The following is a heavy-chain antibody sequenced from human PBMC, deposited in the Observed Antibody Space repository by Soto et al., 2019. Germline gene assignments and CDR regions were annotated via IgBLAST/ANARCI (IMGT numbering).Heavy chain of an antibody. J-gene: IGHJ4*02. Sequence: QVQLVESGGGVVQPGRSLRLSCAASGFTFSSYGMHWVRQAPGKGLEWVAVISYDGSNKYYADSVKGRFTISRDNSKNTLYLQMNSLRAEDTAVYYCAKASRYCSGGSCDGFDYWGQGTLVTVPS. CDR2: ISYDGSNK. CDR3: AKASRYCSGGSCDGFDY. V-gene: IGHV3-30*18. D-gene: IGHD2-15*01. CDR1: GFTFSSYG.